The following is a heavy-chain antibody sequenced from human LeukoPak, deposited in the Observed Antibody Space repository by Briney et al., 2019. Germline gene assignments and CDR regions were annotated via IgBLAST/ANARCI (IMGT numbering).Heavy chain of an antibody. CDR1: GYTFTSYG. CDR2: ISAYNGNT. V-gene: IGHV1-18*01. D-gene: IGHD5-24*01. Sequence: ASVKVSCKASGYTFTSYGISWVRQAPGQGLKWMGWISAYNGNTNYAQKLQGRVTMTTDTSTTTAYMELRSLISADTAVYYCARTGWLQSDPFDSWGQGTLVTVSS. J-gene: IGHJ4*02. CDR3: ARTGWLQSDPFDS.